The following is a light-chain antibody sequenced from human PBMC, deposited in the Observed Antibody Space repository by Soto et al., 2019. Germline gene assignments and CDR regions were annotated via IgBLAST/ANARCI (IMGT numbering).Light chain of an antibody. CDR2: AAS. Sequence: DIQMTQSPSSLSASVGDRVIITCRASQSISSYLSWYQQKPGKAPKLLIYAASSLQSGVPSRFSGSGSGTDFTLTISSLQPEDFATYYCQQSYSTPSITSGQGTRLEIK. CDR1: QSISSY. V-gene: IGKV1-39*01. CDR3: QQSYSTPSIT. J-gene: IGKJ5*01.